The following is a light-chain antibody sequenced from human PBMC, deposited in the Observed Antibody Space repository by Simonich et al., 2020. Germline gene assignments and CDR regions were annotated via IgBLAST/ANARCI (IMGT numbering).Light chain of an antibody. Sequence: AIRMTQSPSSLSASTGDRGTITCRASQGISSYLAWYQQKPGKAPKLLIYAASTLQSGVPSRFSGSGSGTDFTLTISCLQSEDFATYYCQQYYSYPSTFGPGTKVDIK. CDR3: QQYYSYPST. CDR2: AAS. V-gene: IGKV1-8*01. CDR1: QGISSY. J-gene: IGKJ3*01.